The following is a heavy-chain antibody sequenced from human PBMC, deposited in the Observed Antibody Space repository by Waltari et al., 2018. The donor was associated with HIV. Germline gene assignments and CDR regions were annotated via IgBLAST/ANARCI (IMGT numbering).Heavy chain of an antibody. J-gene: IGHJ4*02. CDR3: ARGMGYGGSAEGFDY. Sequence: QVQLVESGGGVVQPGTSLRLSCAASGFTFSDSGIHWVRQAPGEGMVGVAVVSNNGNNRKHADSGKGRFSIARDNSKNTLYLQMNSLRVEDTAVYYCARGMGYGGSAEGFDYWGQGTLVTVSS. CDR1: GFTFSDSG. D-gene: IGHD5-18*01. V-gene: IGHV3-30*03. CDR2: VSNNGNNR.